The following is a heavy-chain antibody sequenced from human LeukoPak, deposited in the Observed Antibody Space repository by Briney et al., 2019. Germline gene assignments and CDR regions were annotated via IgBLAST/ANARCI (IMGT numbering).Heavy chain of an antibody. CDR3: ARGNQIVALDY. CDR1: GGSISGYY. CDR2: LFHTRGA. D-gene: IGHD3-22*01. V-gene: IGHV4-59*01. Sequence: PSETLSLTCTVSGGSISGYYWSWSRQPPGKGVEWIGNLFHTRGAWYKSSLKSRVTISVDTSKNQFSLKLSSVTAADTAVYYCARGNQIVALDYWGQGTLVTVSS. J-gene: IGHJ4*02.